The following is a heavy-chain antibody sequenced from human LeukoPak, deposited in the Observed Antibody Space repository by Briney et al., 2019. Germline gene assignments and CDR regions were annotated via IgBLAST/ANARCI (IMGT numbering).Heavy chain of an antibody. D-gene: IGHD3-10*01. CDR3: ARKLMVRGVIITSYFDY. CDR2: IKQDGSEK. Sequence: GGSLRLSCAASGFTFSSYWMSWVRQAPGKGLEWVAHIKQDGSEKYYVDSVKGRFTISRDNAKNSLYLQMNSLRAEDTAVYYCARKLMVRGVIITSYFDYWGQGTLVTVSS. V-gene: IGHV3-7*03. CDR1: GFTFSSYW. J-gene: IGHJ4*02.